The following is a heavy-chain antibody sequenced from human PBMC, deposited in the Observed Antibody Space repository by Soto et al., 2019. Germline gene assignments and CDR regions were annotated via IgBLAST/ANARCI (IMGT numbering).Heavy chain of an antibody. J-gene: IGHJ6*02. CDR3: ERDRMVRGVLWPSSPHYGMDV. CDR1: GYTFTGYY. CDR2: INPNSGGT. D-gene: IGHD3-10*01. Sequence: ASVKVSCKASGYTFTGYYMRWVRQAPGQGLEWMGWINPNSGGTNYAQKFQGWVTMTRDTSISTAYMELSRLRSDDTAVYYCERDRMVRGVLWPSSPHYGMDVWGQGTTVTVSS. V-gene: IGHV1-2*04.